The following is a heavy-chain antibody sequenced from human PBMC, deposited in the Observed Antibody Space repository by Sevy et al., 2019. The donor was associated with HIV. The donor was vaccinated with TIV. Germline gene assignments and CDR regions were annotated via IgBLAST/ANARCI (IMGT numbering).Heavy chain of an antibody. J-gene: IGHJ4*01. V-gene: IGHV1-69*13. Sequence: ASVKVSCKASGGIFRSNAISWVRQAPGQGLEWMGGIIAVFGTTHYAQKFQGRVTITADESRSTAYMELSSLKSEDTAVYYCARDKNYYVSGSFDSWGQRSQVTVSS. D-gene: IGHD3-10*01. CDR1: GGIFRSNA. CDR2: IIAVFGTT. CDR3: ARDKNYYVSGSFDS.